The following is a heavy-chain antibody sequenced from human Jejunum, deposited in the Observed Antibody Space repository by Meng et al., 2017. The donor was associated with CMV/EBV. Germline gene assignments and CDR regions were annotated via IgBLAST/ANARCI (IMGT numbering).Heavy chain of an antibody. CDR2: IQYDGRNK. J-gene: IGHJ1*01. Sequence: SCTASGFSCSNHGMHWVRQAPGMGLEWVAFIQYDGRNKYYADSVKGRITISRDNSKNMLYLQMYNLRPEDTAVYYCAKDVFQQLSFHYWGQGTLVTVSS. D-gene: IGHD6-13*01. CDR1: GFSCSNHG. CDR3: AKDVFQQLSFHY. V-gene: IGHV3-30*02.